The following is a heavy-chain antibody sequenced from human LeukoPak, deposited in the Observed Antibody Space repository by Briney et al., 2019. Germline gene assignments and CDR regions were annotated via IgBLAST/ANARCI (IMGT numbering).Heavy chain of an antibody. CDR3: ARDGSGSYYDYYYGMDV. V-gene: IGHV3-66*01. D-gene: IGHD3-10*01. CDR1: GFTVSSNY. J-gene: IGHJ6*02. CDR2: IYSGGNT. Sequence: GGSLRLSCAASGFTVSSNYMSWVRQAPGKGLEWVSVIYSGGNTYYADSVKGRFTISRDNSKNTLYLQMNSLRAEDTAVYYCARDGSGSYYDYYYGMDVWGQGTTVTVSS.